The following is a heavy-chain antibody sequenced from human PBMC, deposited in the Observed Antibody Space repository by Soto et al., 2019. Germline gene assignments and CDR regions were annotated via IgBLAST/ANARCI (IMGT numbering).Heavy chain of an antibody. D-gene: IGHD1-26*01. Sequence: PGESLQISYKGSVYSFTSYWIGWVRQMPGKGLEWMGIIYPGDSDTRYSPSFQGQVTISADKSISTAYLQWSSLKASDTAMYYWARAKGSSHHSLDELGQGNLVTVSS. CDR2: IYPGDSDT. V-gene: IGHV5-51*01. CDR1: VYSFTSYW. CDR3: ARAKGSSHHSLDE. J-gene: IGHJ4*02.